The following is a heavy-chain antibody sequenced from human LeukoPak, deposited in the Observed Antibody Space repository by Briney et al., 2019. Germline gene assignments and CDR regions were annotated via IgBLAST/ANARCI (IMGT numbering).Heavy chain of an antibody. CDR1: RFTFRDYH. CDR2: TVGSSTYT. V-gene: IGHV3-11*06. CDR3: ARGGPFKYYYDSSGYPDY. D-gene: IGHD3-22*01. J-gene: IGHJ4*02. Sequence: PGGSLRLSCAASRFTFRDYHMSWNRQAPGKGREWVAYTVGSSTYTNYEDSVKGRFTISTDNGENSLYLQMNRLRDVDTAVYYCARGGPFKYYYDSSGYPDYWGQGTLVTVSS.